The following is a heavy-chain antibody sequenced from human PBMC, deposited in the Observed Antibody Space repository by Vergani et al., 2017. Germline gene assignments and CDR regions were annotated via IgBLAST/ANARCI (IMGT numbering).Heavy chain of an antibody. CDR1: GYTFTSYA. CDR2: INAGNGNT. J-gene: IGHJ4*02. Sequence: QVQLVQSGAEVKKPGASVKVSCKASGYTFTSYAMHWVRQAPGQRLEWMGWINAGNGNTKYSQKFQGRVTITRDTSTSTAYMELRSLRSDDTAVYYCARAPYSSGWWGSGGSYCDYWGQGTLVTVSS. V-gene: IGHV1-3*01. CDR3: ARAPYSSGWWGSGGSYCDY. D-gene: IGHD6-19*01.